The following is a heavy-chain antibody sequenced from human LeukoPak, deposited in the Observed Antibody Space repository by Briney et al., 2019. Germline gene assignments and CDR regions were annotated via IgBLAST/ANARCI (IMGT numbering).Heavy chain of an antibody. CDR1: GFTFSSYG. D-gene: IGHD3-9*01. J-gene: IGHJ4*02. CDR3: AKPGGRSWELRFFDWLPY. CDR2: IQYDGSNK. V-gene: IGHV3-30*02. Sequence: PGGSLRLSCAGSGFTFSSYGMHWVRQALGKGLEWVAFIQYDGSNKYYADSVKGRFTISRDNSKNTLYLQMTSLRAEDTAVFYCAKPGGRSWELRFFDWLPYWGQGTLVTVSS.